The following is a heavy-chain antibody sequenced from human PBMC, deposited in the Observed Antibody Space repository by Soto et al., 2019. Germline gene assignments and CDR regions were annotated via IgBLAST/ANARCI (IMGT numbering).Heavy chain of an antibody. D-gene: IGHD3-3*01. J-gene: IGHJ6*02. V-gene: IGHV1-46*01. Sequence: ASVKVSCKASGYTFTSYYMHWVRQAPGQGHEWMGIINPSGGSTSYAQKFQGRVTMTRDTSTSTVYMELSSLRSEDTAVYYCARDYYDFWSGYYPSNYYYGMDVWGQGTTVTVSS. CDR2: INPSGGST. CDR3: ARDYYDFWSGYYPSNYYYGMDV. CDR1: GYTFTSYY.